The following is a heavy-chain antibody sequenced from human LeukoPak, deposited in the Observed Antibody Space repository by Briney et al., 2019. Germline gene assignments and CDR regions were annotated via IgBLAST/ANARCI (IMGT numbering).Heavy chain of an antibody. Sequence: GGSLRLSCAASGFTFSSYAMSWVRQAPGKGLEWVSAIRGSGGSTYYADSVKGRFTISRDNSKNTLYLQMNSLRAEDTAVYYCAKGNGDYVRWYYFDYWGQGTLVTVSS. V-gene: IGHV3-23*01. J-gene: IGHJ4*02. D-gene: IGHD4-17*01. CDR1: GFTFSSYA. CDR3: AKGNGDYVRWYYFDY. CDR2: IRGSGGST.